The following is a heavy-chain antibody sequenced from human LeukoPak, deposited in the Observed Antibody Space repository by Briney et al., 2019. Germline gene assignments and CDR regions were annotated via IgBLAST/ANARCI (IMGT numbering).Heavy chain of an antibody. Sequence: GGSLRLSCAASGFTFSSYSMNWVRQAPGKGLEWVSYISSSSTIYYADSVKGRFTISRDNAKNSLYLQMNSLRAKKTAGNTWGRDVPKKVEPPDFDYWGQGTLVTASS. CDR2: ISSSSTI. CDR1: GFTFSSYS. D-gene: IGHD1-14*01. J-gene: IGHJ4*02. CDR3: GRDVPKKVEPPDFDY. V-gene: IGHV3-48*01.